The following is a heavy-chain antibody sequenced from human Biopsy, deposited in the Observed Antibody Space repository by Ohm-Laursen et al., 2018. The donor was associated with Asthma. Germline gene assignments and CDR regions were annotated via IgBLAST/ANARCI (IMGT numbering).Heavy chain of an antibody. D-gene: IGHD3-10*01. J-gene: IGHJ6*02. CDR2: ISVYNGNT. Sequence: ASVKVSCKTSGYTFNSAGITWVRQAPGQGLEWMGWISVYNGNTKVAQKLQDRVTMITDTPMSTAYMELRSLRSDDTAVYFCARAVDYSHYYGIDVWGQGTTVTVS. CDR3: ARAVDYSHYYGIDV. V-gene: IGHV1-18*01. CDR1: GYTFNSAG.